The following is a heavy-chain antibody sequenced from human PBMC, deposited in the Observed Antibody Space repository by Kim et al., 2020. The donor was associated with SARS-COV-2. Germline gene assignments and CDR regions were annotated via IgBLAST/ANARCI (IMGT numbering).Heavy chain of an antibody. CDR3: ARDVIAAAYYYYGMDV. CDR1: GFTFSSYS. V-gene: IGHV3-48*02. CDR2: ISSSSTI. D-gene: IGHD6-13*01. J-gene: IGHJ6*02. Sequence: GGSLRLSCAASGFTFSSYSMNWVRQAPGKGLEWVSYISSSSTIYYADSVKGRFTISRDNAKNSLYLQMNSLRDEDTAVYYCARDVIAAAYYYYGMDVWGQGTTVTVSS.